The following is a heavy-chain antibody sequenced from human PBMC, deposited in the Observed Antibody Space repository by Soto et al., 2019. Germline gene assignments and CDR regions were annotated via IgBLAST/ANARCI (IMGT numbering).Heavy chain of an antibody. CDR2: ILPIFGTA. CDR3: AQCLLGVNYYYGMDV. Sequence: SVKVSCNASGGTFSSYSISWVRQAPGQGLEWMGGILPIFGTADYAQKFQGRVTIAADESTSTAYMELSSLRSEDTAVYYCAQCLLGVNYYYGMDVSGQGTTVTVSS. V-gene: IGHV1-69*13. CDR1: GGTFSSYS. D-gene: IGHD3-16*01. J-gene: IGHJ6*02.